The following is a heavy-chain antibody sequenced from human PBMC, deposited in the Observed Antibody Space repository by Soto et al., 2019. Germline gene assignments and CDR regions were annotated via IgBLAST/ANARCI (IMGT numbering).Heavy chain of an antibody. J-gene: IGHJ4*02. CDR3: AKESMPEHYGDTLFDY. D-gene: IGHD4-17*01. V-gene: IGHV3-23*01. CDR2: LSAGRRA. Sequence: DVQLLESGGGLVQPGGSLRLSCEASGFSFVNYALSWVRQAPGKGLAWVATLSAGRRAYYADSVKGRFTIGKDFSTNTLHLQARSLRADDTAAYYCAKESMPEHYGDTLFDYWGQGTRVTVSS. CDR1: GFSFVNYA.